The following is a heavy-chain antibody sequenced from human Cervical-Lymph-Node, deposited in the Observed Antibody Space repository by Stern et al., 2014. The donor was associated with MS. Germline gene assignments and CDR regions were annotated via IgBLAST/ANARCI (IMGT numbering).Heavy chain of an antibody. V-gene: IGHV3-23*04. J-gene: IGHJ6*02. CDR2: ISGSGGSI. CDR3: AKQYFDSSGYSYYYGMDV. D-gene: IGHD3-22*01. Sequence: EVQLEESGGDLVQPGGSLRLSCEASGFTFNKYAMNWVRKAPGKELEWVSTISGSGGSIYYADSVKGRFTISRDNAENTLYLQMHSLRAEDTAIYYCAKQYFDSSGYSYYYGMDVWGQGTTVTVSS. CDR1: GFTFNKYA.